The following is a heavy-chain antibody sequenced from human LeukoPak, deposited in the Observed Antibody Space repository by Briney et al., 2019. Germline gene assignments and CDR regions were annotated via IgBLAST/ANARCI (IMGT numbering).Heavy chain of an antibody. CDR1: GGSISSSSYY. CDR3: ARDTHVNWFDP. Sequence: SETLSLTCTVSGGSISSSSYYWGWIRQPPGKGLDWIGSIYYSGSTYYNPSLKSRVTISVDTSKNQFSLKLSSVTAADTAVNYCARDTHVNWFDPWGQGTLVTVSS. V-gene: IGHV4-39*07. J-gene: IGHJ5*02. D-gene: IGHD2-15*01. CDR2: IYYSGST.